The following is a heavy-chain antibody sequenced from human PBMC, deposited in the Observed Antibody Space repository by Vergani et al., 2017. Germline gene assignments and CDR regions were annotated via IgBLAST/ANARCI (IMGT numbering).Heavy chain of an antibody. CDR2: IKQDGSDK. CDR1: GFTFSSYW. J-gene: IGHJ5*02. D-gene: IGHD1-26*01. CDR3: ATMGGATFNRPYNWFDP. V-gene: IGHV3-7*01. Sequence: EVQLVESGGGLVQPGGSLRVSCAASGFTFSSYWMSWVRQAPGKGLEWVAHIKQDGSDKYYVDSVKGRFTISRDNAENSVYLEMNSLRVEDTAVYYCATMGGATFNRPYNWFDPRGQGTLVTVSS.